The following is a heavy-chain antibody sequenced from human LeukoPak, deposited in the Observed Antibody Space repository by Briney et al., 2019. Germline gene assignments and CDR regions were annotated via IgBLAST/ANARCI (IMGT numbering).Heavy chain of an antibody. CDR1: GFTFSTYW. Sequence: GGSLRLSCAASGFTFSTYWMAWVRHAPGKGLEWVANIKGGESARHQADSVKGRFTISRDNTQNSVYLQMSNLRGDDTAVYYCARDVVGSLDYWGQGTLVTVSS. J-gene: IGHJ4*02. CDR2: IKGGESAR. D-gene: IGHD1-26*01. CDR3: ARDVVGSLDY. V-gene: IGHV3-7*01.